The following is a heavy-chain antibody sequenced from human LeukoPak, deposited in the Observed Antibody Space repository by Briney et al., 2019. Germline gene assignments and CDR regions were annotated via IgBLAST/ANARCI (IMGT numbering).Heavy chain of an antibody. D-gene: IGHD2-21*02. CDR3: ARVGSVVVTAPFGY. Sequence: SETLSLTCSVSGGSISGYHWSWIRQPPGKGLEWIGYIYYSGSTNYNPSLKSRVTISVDTSKNQFSLKLSSVTAADTAVYYCARVGSVVVTAPFGYWGQGTLVTVSS. CDR2: IYYSGST. V-gene: IGHV4-59*01. J-gene: IGHJ4*02. CDR1: GGSISGYH.